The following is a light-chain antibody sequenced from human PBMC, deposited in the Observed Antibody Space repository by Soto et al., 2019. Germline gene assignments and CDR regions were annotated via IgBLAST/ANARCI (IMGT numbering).Light chain of an antibody. V-gene: IGKV3-15*01. CDR1: QSVSSN. CDR3: QQYNDFQYT. J-gene: IGKJ2*01. CDR2: GAS. Sequence: EIVMTQSPATLSVSPGERATLSCRASQSVSSNLAWYQQKPGQAPRLLIYGASTRATGIPARFSGSGSGTEFTLTISSLQPVDSATYYCQQYNDFQYTFGQGTKLEI.